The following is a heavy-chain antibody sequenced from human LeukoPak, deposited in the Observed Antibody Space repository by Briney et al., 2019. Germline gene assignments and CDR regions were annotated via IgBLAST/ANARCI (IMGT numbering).Heavy chain of an antibody. CDR3: ARDPVIRYALWDYYYYYYMDV. CDR1: GFTFSSYW. D-gene: IGHD2-2*01. Sequence: PGGSLRLSCEASGFTFSSYWMSWVRQAPGKGLEWVANIKQDGSEKYYVDSVKGRFTISRDNAKNSLYLQMNSLRAEDTAVYYCARDPVIRYALWDYYYYYYMDVWGKGTTVTVSS. J-gene: IGHJ6*03. V-gene: IGHV3-7*01. CDR2: IKQDGSEK.